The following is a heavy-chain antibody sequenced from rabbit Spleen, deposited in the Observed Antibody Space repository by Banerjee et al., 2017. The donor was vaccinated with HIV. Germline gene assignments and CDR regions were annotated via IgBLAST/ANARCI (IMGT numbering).Heavy chain of an antibody. CDR3: VRDAGATLYGYIDLNF. CDR2: IDPIFGSA. V-gene: IGHV1S36*01. CDR1: GFDFSSYG. J-gene: IGHJ4*01. D-gene: IGHD6-1*01. Sequence: QEQLVESGGGLVTPGGSLTLTCKASGFDFSSYGVSWVRQAPGKGLEWIGYIDPIFGSAYYASWVNGRFSISRENTQNTVDLKMTSLTAADTATYFCVRDAGATLYGYIDLNFWGQGTLVTVS.